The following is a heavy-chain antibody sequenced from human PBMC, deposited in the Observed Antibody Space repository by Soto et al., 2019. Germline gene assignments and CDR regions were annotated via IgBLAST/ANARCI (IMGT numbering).Heavy chain of an antibody. CDR3: ARDTPYCTNGVCYWGLYYYYYSGMDV. V-gene: IGHV3-7*01. J-gene: IGHJ6*02. CDR2: IKQDGSEK. D-gene: IGHD2-8*01. CDR1: GFTFSSYW. Sequence: RGSLRLSCAASGFTFSSYWMSWVRQAPGKGLEWVANIKQDGSEKYYVDSVKGRFTISRDNAKNSLYLQMNSLRAEDTAVYYCARDTPYCTNGVCYWGLYYYYYSGMDVWGQWTTLTVS.